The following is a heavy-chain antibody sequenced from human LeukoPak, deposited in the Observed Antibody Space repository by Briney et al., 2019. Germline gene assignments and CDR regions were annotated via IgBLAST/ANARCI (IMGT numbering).Heavy chain of an antibody. V-gene: IGHV3-74*01. Sequence: GGSLRLSCAASGFTFSSYWMHWVRQAPGKGLVWVSRINSDGSSTSYADSVKGRFTISRDNAKNTLYLQMNSLRAEDTAVYYCARGSRSTLFGFDYWGQGTLVTVSS. CDR1: GFTFSSYW. CDR3: ARGSRSTLFGFDY. J-gene: IGHJ4*02. CDR2: INSDGSST. D-gene: IGHD3-10*01.